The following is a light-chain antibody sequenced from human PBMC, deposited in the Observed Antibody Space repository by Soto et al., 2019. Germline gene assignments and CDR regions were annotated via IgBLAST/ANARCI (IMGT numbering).Light chain of an antibody. J-gene: IGKJ5*01. CDR1: QVIYSW. V-gene: IGKV1-12*01. Sequence: EIQMTQSPSSVSASVGDRVTITCRASQVIYSWIAWYQQKPGRAPKLLIFAASNLQSGVPVRFSGSGSGTDGILSINSLKPEDGATYDGQQLDSFPLTFGQGTRLEIK. CDR2: AAS. CDR3: QQLDSFPLT.